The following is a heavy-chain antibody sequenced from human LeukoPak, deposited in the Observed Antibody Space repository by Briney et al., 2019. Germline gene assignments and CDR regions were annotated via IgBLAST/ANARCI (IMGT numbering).Heavy chain of an antibody. Sequence: ATVKISCKVSGYTFTDYYMHWVQQAPGKGLEWMGLVDPEDGETIYAEKFQGRVTITADTSTDTAYMEMSSLRSEDTAVYYFATGRELTGPPYWRRGTLVTVSS. CDR1: GYTFTDYY. D-gene: IGHD1-20*01. J-gene: IGHJ4*02. V-gene: IGHV1-69-2*01. CDR2: VDPEDGET. CDR3: ATGRELTGPPY.